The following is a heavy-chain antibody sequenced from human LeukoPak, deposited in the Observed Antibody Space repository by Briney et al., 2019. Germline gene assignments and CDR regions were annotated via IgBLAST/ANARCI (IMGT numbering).Heavy chain of an antibody. CDR2: IYTSGST. D-gene: IGHD1-1*01. CDR1: GGSISSYY. J-gene: IGHJ6*02. Sequence: SETLSLTCTVSGGSISSYYWSWIRQPAGKGLEWIGRIYTSGSTNYNPPLKSRVTMSVDTSKNQFSLKLSSVTAADTAVYYCARDGNVYYYYYYGVDVWGQGTTVTVSS. V-gene: IGHV4-4*07. CDR3: ARDGNVYYYYYYGVDV.